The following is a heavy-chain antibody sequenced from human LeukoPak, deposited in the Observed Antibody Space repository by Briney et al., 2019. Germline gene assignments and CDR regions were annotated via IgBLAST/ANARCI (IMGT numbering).Heavy chain of an antibody. CDR2: IHYSGSS. CDR1: GDYIIGYY. Sequence: SETLSLTCTVSGDYIIGYYWSWIRQPPGKGLEWIGYIHYSGSSNYNPSLQSRVTIPVDTSRGHFSLKLSSATAADTAVYYCARGERLGPDFWGQGTLVTVSS. J-gene: IGHJ4*02. V-gene: IGHV4-59*01. CDR3: ARGERLGPDF. D-gene: IGHD1-1*01.